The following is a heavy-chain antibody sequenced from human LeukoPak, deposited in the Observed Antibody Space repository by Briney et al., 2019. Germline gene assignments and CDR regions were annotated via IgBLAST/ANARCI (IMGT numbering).Heavy chain of an antibody. V-gene: IGHV4-4*02. Sequence: SGTLSLTCAVSGGSISSSNWWSWVRQPPGTGLEWFGEIYHSESTNYNPSLKSRVTISVDKSKNQFSLKLSSVTAADTAVYYCARDRNPDIVVVPAAIGWFDPWGQGTLVTVSS. J-gene: IGHJ5*02. D-gene: IGHD2-2*02. CDR1: GGSISSSNW. CDR3: ARDRNPDIVVVPAAIGWFDP. CDR2: IYHSEST.